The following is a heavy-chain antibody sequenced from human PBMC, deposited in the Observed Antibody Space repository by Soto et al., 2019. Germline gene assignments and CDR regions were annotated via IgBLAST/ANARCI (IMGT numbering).Heavy chain of an antibody. V-gene: IGHV3-66*01. CDR1: GFTVSSNY. Sequence: GGSLRLSCAASGFTVSSNYMNWVRQSPGKGLEWVSLINSGGSTYYADSVKGRFTISRDNSKNTLYLQMNSLRAEDTAVYYCARGAGYDILTGRYFDDWGLGTLVTVSS. D-gene: IGHD3-9*01. CDR2: INSGGST. CDR3: ARGAGYDILTGRYFDD. J-gene: IGHJ4*02.